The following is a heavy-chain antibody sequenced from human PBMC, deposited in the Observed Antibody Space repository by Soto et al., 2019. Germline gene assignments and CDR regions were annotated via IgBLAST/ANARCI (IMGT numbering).Heavy chain of an antibody. D-gene: IGHD2-8*01. V-gene: IGHV4-59*01. CDR3: ARDIMGTNYYYYGMDV. Sequence: SETLALTCTVSGGSIGRYYWSWIRQPPGKGLEWIGYIYYSGSTNYNPSLKSRVTISVDTSKNQFSLKLSSVTAADTAVYYCARDIMGTNYYYYGMDVWGQGTTVTVSS. J-gene: IGHJ6*02. CDR2: IYYSGST. CDR1: GGSIGRYY.